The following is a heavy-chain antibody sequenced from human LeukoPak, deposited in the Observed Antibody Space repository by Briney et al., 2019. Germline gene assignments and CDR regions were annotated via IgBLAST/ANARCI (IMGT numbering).Heavy chain of an antibody. D-gene: IGHD6-19*01. Sequence: GGSLRLSCAASGFTFSSYSMNWGRQAPGKGLEWVSSISSSSSYIYYADSVKGRFTISRDNAKNSLYLQMNSLRAEDTAVYYCARVGYSSGWYSLHLDYWGQGTLVTVSS. CDR3: ARVGYSSGWYSLHLDY. CDR1: GFTFSSYS. J-gene: IGHJ4*02. V-gene: IGHV3-21*01. CDR2: ISSSSSYI.